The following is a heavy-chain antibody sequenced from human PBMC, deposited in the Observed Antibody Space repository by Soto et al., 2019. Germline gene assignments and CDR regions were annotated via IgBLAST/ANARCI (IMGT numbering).Heavy chain of an antibody. CDR1: GGTFSSYA. V-gene: IGHV1-69*06. CDR3: ARDPSSSSREVDY. CDR2: IIPIFGTA. J-gene: IGHJ4*02. D-gene: IGHD6-6*01. Sequence: QVQLVQSGAEVKKPGSSVKVSYKASGGTFSSYAINWVRQAPGQGLEWMGGIIPIFGTANYAQKFQGRVTITADKSTRTAYMELSSLRSDDTAVYYCARDPSSSSREVDYWGQGTLVTVSS.